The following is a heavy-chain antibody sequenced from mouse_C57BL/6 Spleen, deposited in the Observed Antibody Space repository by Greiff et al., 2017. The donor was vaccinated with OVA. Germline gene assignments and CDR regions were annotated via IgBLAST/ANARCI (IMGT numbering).Heavy chain of an antibody. CDR3: ARSGGNYIWYFDD. V-gene: IGHV1-54*01. J-gene: IGHJ1*03. CDR1: GYAFTNYL. Sequence: QVQLQQSGAELVRPGTSVKVSCQASGYAFTNYLIEWVKQRPGQGLEWIGVINPGSGGTNYNEKFKGKATLTADKSSSTAYMQLSSLTSEDSAVYFCARSGGNYIWYFDDWGKGTTVTVSS. CDR2: INPGSGGT. D-gene: IGHD2-1*01.